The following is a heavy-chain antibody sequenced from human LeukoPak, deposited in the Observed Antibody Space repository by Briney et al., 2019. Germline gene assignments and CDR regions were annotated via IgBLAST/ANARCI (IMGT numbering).Heavy chain of an antibody. CDR2: IYHSGST. CDR3: AKLGVIAVAGSNWFDP. D-gene: IGHD6-19*01. J-gene: IGHJ5*02. Sequence: PSETLSLTCAVSGYSISSGYYWGWIRQPPGKGLEWIGSIYHSGSTYYNPSLKSRVTISVDTSKNQFSLKLSSVTAADTAVYYCAKLGVIAVAGSNWFDPWGQGTLVTVSS. CDR1: GYSISSGYY. V-gene: IGHV4-38-2*01.